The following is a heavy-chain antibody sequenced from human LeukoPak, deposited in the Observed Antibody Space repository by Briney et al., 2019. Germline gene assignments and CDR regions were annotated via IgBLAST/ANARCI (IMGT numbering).Heavy chain of an antibody. CDR3: ASIALAYYDFWSGYYGNYYYYYMDV. D-gene: IGHD3-3*01. CDR1: GGTFSSYA. J-gene: IGHJ6*03. Sequence: ASVKVSCKASGGTFSSYAISWVRQAPGQGLEWMGGIIPIFGTANYAQKFQGRVTITADKSTSTAYMELSSLRSEDTAVYYCASIALAYYDFWSGYYGNYYYYYMDVWGKGTTVTVSS. V-gene: IGHV1-69*06. CDR2: IIPIFGTA.